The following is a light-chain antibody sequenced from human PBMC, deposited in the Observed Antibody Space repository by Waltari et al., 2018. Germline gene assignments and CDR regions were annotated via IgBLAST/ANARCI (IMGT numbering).Light chain of an antibody. CDR2: GFT. CDR1: SSDVGGYDY. J-gene: IGLJ2*01. Sequence: QSALTQPASVSGSPGQSISISCTGTSSDVGGYDYVSWYQQHPGKAPKLIIYGFTHRPSGVPNRFAGSKSGITASLTISGLQPEDEADYYCSSYTTDSLGVFGGGTKLTVL. CDR3: SSYTTDSLGV. V-gene: IGLV2-14*03.